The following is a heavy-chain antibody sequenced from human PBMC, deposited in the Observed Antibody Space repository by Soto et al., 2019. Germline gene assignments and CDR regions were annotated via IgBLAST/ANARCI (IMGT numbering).Heavy chain of an antibody. CDR2: ISYSGNI. V-gene: IGHV4-39*01. Sequence: TSETLSLTCTVSGGAISSRTYYWGWIRQSPGKWLEWIGSISYSGNIYYNPSLRSRVSISVDTSKNQFSLKLDSVTAADTAVYYCARPRGYDTLTQAFDYWGQETLVTVSS. J-gene: IGHJ4*02. CDR3: ARPRGYDTLTQAFDY. CDR1: GGAISSRTYY. D-gene: IGHD3-9*01.